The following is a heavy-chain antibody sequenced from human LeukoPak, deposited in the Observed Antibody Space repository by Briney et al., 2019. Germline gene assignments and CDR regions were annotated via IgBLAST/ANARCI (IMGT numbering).Heavy chain of an antibody. D-gene: IGHD6-13*01. V-gene: IGHV4-34*01. Sequence: SETGTLTCAVYGGSFSGYYWSWTRQPPGKGLEWIGEISHSGSTNYNPSLKSGVTISVDTYKNQFSLKLSSVTAADTAVYYCARGRRYSSSWPQIWFDPWGQGTLVTVSS. CDR3: ARGRRYSSSWPQIWFDP. CDR2: ISHSGST. J-gene: IGHJ5*01. CDR1: GGSFSGYY.